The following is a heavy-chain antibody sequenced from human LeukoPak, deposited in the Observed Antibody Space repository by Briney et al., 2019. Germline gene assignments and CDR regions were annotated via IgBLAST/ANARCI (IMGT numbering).Heavy chain of an antibody. CDR2: IYHSGST. D-gene: IGHD3-22*01. V-gene: IGHV4-38-2*02. CDR3: ARRGSSGYYDGY. Sequence: SETLSLTCTVSGYSISSGYYWGWIRQPPGKGLEWIGSIYHSGSTYYNPSLKSRVTISVDTSKNQFSLKLSSVTAADTAVYYCARRGSSGYYDGYWGQGTLVTVSS. J-gene: IGHJ4*02. CDR1: GYSISSGYY.